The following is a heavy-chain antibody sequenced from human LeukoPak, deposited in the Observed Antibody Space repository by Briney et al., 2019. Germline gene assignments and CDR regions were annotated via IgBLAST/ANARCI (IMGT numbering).Heavy chain of an antibody. CDR1: GLTFSRYN. V-gene: IGHV3-21*01. CDR2: IGTSSNNI. D-gene: IGHD1-7*01. CDR3: ASGTGGNYALDY. Sequence: GGSLTLSCAASGLTFSRYNMNWVRQAPGKGLEWVSSIGTSSNNIYYTVSVKGRFTISRDNAKNSLYLQVDSLRVEDTAVYFCASGTGGNYALDYWGQGTLVTVSS. J-gene: IGHJ4*02.